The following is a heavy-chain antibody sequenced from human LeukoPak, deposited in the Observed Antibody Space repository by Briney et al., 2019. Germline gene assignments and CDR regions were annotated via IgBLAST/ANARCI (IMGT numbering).Heavy chain of an antibody. D-gene: IGHD1-26*01. V-gene: IGHV3-66*01. CDR1: GFTVSSNY. CDR3: AREGATRYDAFDI. Sequence: PGGSLRLSCAASGFTVSSNYMSWVRQAPGKGLEWVSVIYSGGSTYYADSVKGRFTISRDNSKNTLYLQMNSLRAEDTAVYYCAREGATRYDAFDIWGQGTMVTVSS. CDR2: IYSGGST. J-gene: IGHJ3*02.